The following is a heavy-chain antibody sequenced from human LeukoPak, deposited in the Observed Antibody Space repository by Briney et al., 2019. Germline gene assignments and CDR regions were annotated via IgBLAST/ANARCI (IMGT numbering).Heavy chain of an antibody. V-gene: IGHV3-64D*09. J-gene: IGHJ6*02. CDR3: VRGYSFGPYGMDV. D-gene: IGHD2-15*01. CDR1: GFPFNSYA. Sequence: GGSLRLSCSASGFPFNSYAMHWVRQAPGKGLEYVSAISDSGGSTYYADSVKGRFTISRDNSKNTLYLQMSSLGAEDTAVYFCVRGYSFGPYGMDVWGQGTTVTVSS. CDR2: ISDSGGST.